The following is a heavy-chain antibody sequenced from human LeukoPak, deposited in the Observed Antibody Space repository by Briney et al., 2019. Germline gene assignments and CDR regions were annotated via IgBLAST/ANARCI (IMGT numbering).Heavy chain of an antibody. CDR1: GFTFTDAW. D-gene: IGHD5-24*01. CDR2: IKSKTDGGTS. Sequence: PGGSLRLSCAASGFTFTDAWMSWVRQAPGKGLEWVGRIKSKTDGGTSDYAAPVKGRFTISRDDSKNTLYLQMNSLKTEDTAMYYCTRGQSGGYNLFDYWGQGTLVTVSS. J-gene: IGHJ4*02. CDR3: TRGQSGGYNLFDY. V-gene: IGHV3-15*01.